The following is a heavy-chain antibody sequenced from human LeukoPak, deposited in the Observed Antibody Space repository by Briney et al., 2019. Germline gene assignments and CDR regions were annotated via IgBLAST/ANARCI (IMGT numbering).Heavy chain of an antibody. CDR2: IYTSGST. D-gene: IGHD2-2*02. CDR3: ARAYCSSTSCYTEGWFDP. CDR1: GGSISSYY. Sequence: PSETLSLTCTVSGGSISSYYWSWIRQLPGKGLEWIGYIYTSGSTNYNPSLKSRVTISGDTSKNQFSLRLSSVTAADTAVYYCARAYCSSTSCYTEGWFDPWGQGTLVTVSS. J-gene: IGHJ5*02. V-gene: IGHV4-4*09.